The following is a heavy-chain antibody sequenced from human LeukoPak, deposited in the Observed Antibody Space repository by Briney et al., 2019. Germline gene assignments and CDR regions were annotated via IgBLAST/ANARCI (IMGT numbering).Heavy chain of an antibody. D-gene: IGHD3-22*01. Sequence: ASVKVSCKASGYTFRNYGMNWVRQAPGQGLEWMGWINTNTGNPTYAQGFTGRFVFSLDTSVSTAYLQISSLKAEDTAVYYCARVVDYYDSSGPRGWDAFDIWGQGTMVAISS. CDR3: ARVVDYYDSSGPRGWDAFDI. CDR1: GYTFRNYG. V-gene: IGHV7-4-1*02. CDR2: INTNTGNP. J-gene: IGHJ3*02.